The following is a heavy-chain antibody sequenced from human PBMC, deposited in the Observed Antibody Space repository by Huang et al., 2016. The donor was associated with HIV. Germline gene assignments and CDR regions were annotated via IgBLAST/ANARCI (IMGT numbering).Heavy chain of an antibody. V-gene: IGHV1-8*03. J-gene: IGHJ4*02. CDR1: GNTFTSYD. Sequence: QVQLVQSGAEVKKPGASVTVSCKASGNTFTSYDINWVRQSTGQGLERMGWMNPNSGNTGYAQKFQGRVTITRNTSRSTAYMELSSLRSEDTAVYYCARGSSGWVYWGQGTLVTVSS. CDR2: MNPNSGNT. D-gene: IGHD6-19*01. CDR3: ARGSSGWVY.